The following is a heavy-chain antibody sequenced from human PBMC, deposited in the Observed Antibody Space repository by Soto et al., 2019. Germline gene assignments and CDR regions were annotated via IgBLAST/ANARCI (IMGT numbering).Heavy chain of an antibody. V-gene: IGHV1-69*13. Sequence: SVKVSCKASGGTFSSYAISWVRQAPGQGLEWMGGIIPIFGTANYAQKFQGRVTITADESTSTAYMELSSLRSEDTAVYYCAGGYCSGGSCPRVFDYWGQGTLVTVSS. J-gene: IGHJ4*02. CDR1: GGTFSSYA. CDR3: AGGYCSGGSCPRVFDY. D-gene: IGHD2-15*01. CDR2: IIPIFGTA.